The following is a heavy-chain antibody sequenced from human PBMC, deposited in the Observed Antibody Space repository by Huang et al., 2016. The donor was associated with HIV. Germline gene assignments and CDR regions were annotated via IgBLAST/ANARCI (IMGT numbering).Heavy chain of an antibody. CDR3: AKGSMANAFDI. J-gene: IGHJ3*02. D-gene: IGHD3-10*01. CDR1: GFTFSSYG. Sequence: QVQLVESGGGVVQPGGSLRLYCAASGFTFSSYGMHWVRQVPGKGLEWGAFIRYDGSNKYYADSVRGRFTISRDNSKNTLYLQMNSLRAEDTAVYYCAKGSMANAFDIWGQGTMVTVSS. V-gene: IGHV3-30*02. CDR2: IRYDGSNK.